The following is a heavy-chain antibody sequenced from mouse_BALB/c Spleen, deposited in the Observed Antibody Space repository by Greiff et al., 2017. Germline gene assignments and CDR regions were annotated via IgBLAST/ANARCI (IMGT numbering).Heavy chain of an antibody. Sequence: EVKLMESGGGLVKPGGSLKLSCAASGFTFSDYYMYWVRQTPEKRLEWVATISDGGSYTYYPDSVKGRFTISRDNAKNNLYLQMSSLKSEDTAMYYCARAGYDGNYFDYWGQGTTLTVSS. D-gene: IGHD2-14*01. V-gene: IGHV5-4*02. CDR1: GFTFSDYY. CDR2: ISDGGSYT. J-gene: IGHJ2*01. CDR3: ARAGYDGNYFDY.